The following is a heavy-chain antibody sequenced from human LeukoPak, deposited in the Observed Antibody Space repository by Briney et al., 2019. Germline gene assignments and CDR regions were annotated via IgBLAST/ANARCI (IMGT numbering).Heavy chain of an antibody. Sequence: GGSLTLSCAASGFTFSSYEMNWVRQAPGKGLEWVAVIWYDGNNKYYADSMKGRFTISRDNSKNTLYLQMNGLRAEDTAIYYCARGYRGFGELLDYWGQGTLVTVSS. CDR1: GFTFSSYE. V-gene: IGHV3-33*08. J-gene: IGHJ4*02. CDR3: ARGYRGFGELLDY. D-gene: IGHD3-10*01. CDR2: IWYDGNNK.